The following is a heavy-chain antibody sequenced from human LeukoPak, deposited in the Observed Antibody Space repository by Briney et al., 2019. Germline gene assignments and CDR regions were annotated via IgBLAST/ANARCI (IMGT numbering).Heavy chain of an antibody. V-gene: IGHV1-69*01. CDR3: ARVLCSGGSCYYYYYMDV. CDR2: IIPIFGTA. CDR1: GGTFSSYA. Sequence: SVRVSCKASGGTFSSYAISWVRQAPGQGLEWMGGIIPIFGTANYAQKFQGRVTITADESTSTAYMELSSLRSEDTAVYYSARVLCSGGSCYYYYYMDVWGKGTTVTVSS. D-gene: IGHD2-15*01. J-gene: IGHJ6*03.